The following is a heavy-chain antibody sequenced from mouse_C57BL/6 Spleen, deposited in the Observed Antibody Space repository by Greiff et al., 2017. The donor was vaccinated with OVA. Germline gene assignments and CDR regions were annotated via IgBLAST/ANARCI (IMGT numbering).Heavy chain of an antibody. V-gene: IGHV1-26*01. CDR3: AMGISLRGLFAY. CDR2: INPNNGGT. J-gene: IGHJ3*01. CDR1: GYTFTDYY. D-gene: IGHD1-1*01. Sequence: EAPLPQSGPELVKPGASVKISCKASGYTFTDYYMNWVKQSHGKSLEWIGDINPNNGGTSYNQKFKGKATLTVDKSSSTAYMELRSLTSEDSAVYYCAMGISLRGLFAYWGQGTLVTVSA.